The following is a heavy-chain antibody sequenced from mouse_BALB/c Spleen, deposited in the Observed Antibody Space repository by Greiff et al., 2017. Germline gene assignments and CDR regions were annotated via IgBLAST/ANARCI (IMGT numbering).Heavy chain of an antibody. Sequence: QVQLQQSGAELAKPGASVKMSCKASGYTFTSYWMHWVKQRPGQGLEWIGYINPSTGYTEYNQKFKDKATLTADKSSSTAYMQLSSLTSEDSAVYYCARFYSRDWGQGTTLTVSS. J-gene: IGHJ2*01. CDR3: ARFYSRD. CDR2: INPSTGYT. D-gene: IGHD2-1*01. V-gene: IGHV1-7*01. CDR1: GYTFTSYW.